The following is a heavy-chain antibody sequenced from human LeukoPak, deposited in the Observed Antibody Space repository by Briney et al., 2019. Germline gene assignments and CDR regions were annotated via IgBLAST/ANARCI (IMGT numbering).Heavy chain of an antibody. CDR2: MNPNSGNT. D-gene: IGHD3-16*02. Sequence: ASVKVSCKASGYTFTSYDINWVRQATGQGLEWMGWMNPNSGNTGYAQKFQGRVTMTRNTSISTAYMELSSLRSEDTAVYYCARQNYDYAWGSYRYDYWGQGTLVTVSS. CDR3: ARQNYDYAWGSYRYDY. V-gene: IGHV1-8*01. J-gene: IGHJ4*02. CDR1: GYTFTSYD.